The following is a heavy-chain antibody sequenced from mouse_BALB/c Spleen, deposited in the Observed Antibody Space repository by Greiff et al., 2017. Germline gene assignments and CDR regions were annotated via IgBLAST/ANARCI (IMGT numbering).Heavy chain of an antibody. J-gene: IGHJ1*01. CDR1: GYAFTNYL. D-gene: IGHD2-4*01. Sequence: QVQLQQSGAELVRPGTSVKVSCKASGYAFTNYLIEWVKQRPGQGLECIGVINPGSGGTNYNEKFKGKATLTADKSSSTAYMQLSSLTSDDSAVYFCARYSHDYDRYFDVWGAGTTVTVSS. V-gene: IGHV1-54*01. CDR3: ARYSHDYDRYFDV. CDR2: INPGSGGT.